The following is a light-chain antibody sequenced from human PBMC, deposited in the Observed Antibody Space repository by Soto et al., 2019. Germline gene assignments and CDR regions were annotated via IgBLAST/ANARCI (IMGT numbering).Light chain of an antibody. J-gene: IGKJ5*01. CDR1: QSISSY. V-gene: IGKV1-39*01. CDR2: AAS. CDR3: QQLNTLPFT. Sequence: DIQMTQSPSSLSASVGDRVTITCRASQSISSYLNWYQQKPGKAPKLLIFAASSLQSGVPSRFSGSRSGPDFTLTISGLLPEDFATYHCQQLNTLPFTFGQGTRLEIK.